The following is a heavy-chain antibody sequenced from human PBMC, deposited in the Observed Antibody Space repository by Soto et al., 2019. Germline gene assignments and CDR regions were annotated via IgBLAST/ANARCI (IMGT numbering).Heavy chain of an antibody. D-gene: IGHD3-3*02. V-gene: IGHV4-4*07. Sequence: PSETLSLTCSVPGGAISSYYWGWVRQPAGKGLEWIGRVFSSGSTNYNASLKSRVTMSIDTSKNEVSLTLRSVTAADTAVYYCARVAFSYFGMDVWGPGTTITVSS. J-gene: IGHJ6*02. CDR2: VFSSGST. CDR3: ARVAFSYFGMDV. CDR1: GGAISSYY.